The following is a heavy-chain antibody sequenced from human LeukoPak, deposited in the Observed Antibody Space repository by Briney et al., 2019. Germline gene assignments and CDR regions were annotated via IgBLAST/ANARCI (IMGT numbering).Heavy chain of an antibody. CDR3: AKRAKGVVTFEDY. J-gene: IGHJ4*02. D-gene: IGHD3-22*01. Sequence: GGSLRLSCAASGFSIRGYWMHWVRQAPGKGLEWVSAISGSGGSTYYADSVKGRFTISRDNSKNTLYLQMNSLRAEDTAVYYCAKRAKGVVTFEDYWGQGTLVTVSS. V-gene: IGHV3-23*01. CDR2: ISGSGGST. CDR1: GFSIRGYW.